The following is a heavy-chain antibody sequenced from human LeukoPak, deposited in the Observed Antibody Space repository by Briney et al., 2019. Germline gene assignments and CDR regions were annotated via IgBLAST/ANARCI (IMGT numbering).Heavy chain of an antibody. CDR1: GFTFSNYN. V-gene: IGHV3-48*04. D-gene: IGHD5-18*01. CDR3: ARGELDTAMATDY. J-gene: IGHJ4*02. CDR2: ISSSSSTI. Sequence: PGGSLRLSCAASGFTFSNYNMNWVRQAPGKGLEWASYISSSSSTIYYADSVKGRFTISRDNAKNSLYLQMNSLRAEDTAVYYCARGELDTAMATDYWGQGTLVTVSS.